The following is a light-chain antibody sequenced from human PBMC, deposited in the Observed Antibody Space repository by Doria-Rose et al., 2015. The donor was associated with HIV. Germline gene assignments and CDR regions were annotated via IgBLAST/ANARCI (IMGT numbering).Light chain of an antibody. V-gene: IGLV1-40*01. Sequence: QSVLTQPPSVSGAPGQRVAISCTGSSSNIGAGFDVNWYQQFPRTAPKLLIHGNTNRPSGVPGRFSGSKSGASASLAISGLRAEDEADYYCQSYDSRLSVYVFGTGTKVTVL. CDR1: SSNIGAGFD. J-gene: IGLJ1*01. CDR3: QSYDSRLSVYV. CDR2: GNT.